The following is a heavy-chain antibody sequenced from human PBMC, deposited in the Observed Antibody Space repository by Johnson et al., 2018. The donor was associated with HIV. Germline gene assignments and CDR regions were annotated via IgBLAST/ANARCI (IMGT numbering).Heavy chain of an antibody. Sequence: DVQVVESGGGLVQPGRSLRLSCAASGFTFDDYAMHWVRQAPGKGLEWVSGISWNSGSIGYADSVKGRFTISRDNSKNTLYLQMNSLRAEDTAVYYCAREEDLHAFDIWGQGTMVTVSS. D-gene: IGHD3/OR15-3a*01. CDR3: AREEDLHAFDI. V-gene: IGHV3-9*01. CDR2: ISWNSGSI. CDR1: GFTFDDYA. J-gene: IGHJ3*02.